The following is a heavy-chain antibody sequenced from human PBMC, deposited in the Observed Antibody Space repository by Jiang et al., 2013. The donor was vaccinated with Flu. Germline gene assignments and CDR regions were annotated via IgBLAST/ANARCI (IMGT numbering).Heavy chain of an antibody. D-gene: IGHD3-3*01. CDR1: GYTFTSYD. Sequence: CKASGYTFTSYDINWVRQATGQGLEWMGWMNPNSGNTGYAQKFQGRVTMTRNTSISTAYMELSSLRSEDTAVYYCARAAPYDYDFWSGYYMFGGDYWGQGTLVTVSS. CDR3: ARAAPYDYDFWSGYYMFGGDY. V-gene: IGHV1-8*01. CDR2: MNPNSGNT. J-gene: IGHJ4*02.